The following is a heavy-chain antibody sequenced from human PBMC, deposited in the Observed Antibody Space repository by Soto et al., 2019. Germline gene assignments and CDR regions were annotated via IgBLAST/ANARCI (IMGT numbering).Heavy chain of an antibody. Sequence: VQLLQSGAEVKKPGASVKVSCKTSGFTFTSYDINWVRQATGQGLEWMGWVNPNSGDTDYAQKFQGRVTMTRNTSITAVYLELSSLSSEDTAVYYCARVPFVNFGDSVPFDYWGQGTLVTVSS. CDR3: ARVPFVNFGDSVPFDY. CDR1: GFTFTSYD. V-gene: IGHV1-8*01. D-gene: IGHD4-17*01. CDR2: VNPNSGDT. J-gene: IGHJ4*02.